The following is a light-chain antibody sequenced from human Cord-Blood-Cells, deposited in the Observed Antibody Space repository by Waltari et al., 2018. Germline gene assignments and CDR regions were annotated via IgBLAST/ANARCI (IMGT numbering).Light chain of an antibody. Sequence: DIQMTQSPSSLSASVGDRVTITCRASQSISSYLNWYQQKPGKAPKLLIYAASRLQSGVPSRFSGSGSGTDFALTISSLQTEDFATYSCQQSYSTPMYTFGQGTKLEIK. CDR2: AAS. J-gene: IGKJ2*01. V-gene: IGKV1-39*01. CDR3: QQSYSTPMYT. CDR1: QSISSY.